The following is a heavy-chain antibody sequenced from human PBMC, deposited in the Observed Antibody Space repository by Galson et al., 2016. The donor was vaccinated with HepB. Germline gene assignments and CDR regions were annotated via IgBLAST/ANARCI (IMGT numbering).Heavy chain of an antibody. CDR2: INWSGDKR. D-gene: IGHD6-19*01. CDR1: GFSIGDYA. V-gene: IGHV3-9*01. CDR3: AQGGLRGGVARNWYFGL. Sequence: SLRLSCAASGFSIGDYAMHWVRQVPGKGLEWVSGINWSGDKRDYVDSVRGRLTISRDNAENAAFLQIDSLRPEDTGLYFCAQGGLRGGVARNWYFGLWGRGTLVTVSS. J-gene: IGHJ2*01.